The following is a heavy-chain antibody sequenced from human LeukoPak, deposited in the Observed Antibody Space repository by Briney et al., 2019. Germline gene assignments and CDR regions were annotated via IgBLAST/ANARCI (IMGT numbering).Heavy chain of an antibody. CDR2: IYSGGST. J-gene: IGHJ6*02. Sequence: GGSLRLSCAASGFTVSSNYMSWVRQAPGKGLEWVSVIYSGGSTYYADSVKGRFTISRDNSKNTLYLQMNSLGAEDTAVYYCARREGYCSSTSCFEYYYYGMDVWGQGTTVTVSS. CDR1: GFTVSSNY. CDR3: ARREGYCSSTSCFEYYYYGMDV. V-gene: IGHV3-66*02. D-gene: IGHD2-2*01.